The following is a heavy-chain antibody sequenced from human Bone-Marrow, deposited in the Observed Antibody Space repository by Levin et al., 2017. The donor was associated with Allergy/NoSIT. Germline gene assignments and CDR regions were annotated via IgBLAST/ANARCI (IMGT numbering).Heavy chain of an antibody. CDR1: GFPFSDYN. CDR2: IRNKVSGYTT. V-gene: IGHV3-72*01. D-gene: IGHD3/OR15-3a*01. CDR3: ARVRSHDFRGHYYFDL. Sequence: QAGGSLRLSCAASGFPFSDYNMDWVRQTPGKGLEWVGRIRNKVSGYTTAYAASMEGRFIISRDDSKDSMYLQMNSVQTEDTAVYYCARVRSHDFRGHYYFDLWGRGTLVTVSS. J-gene: IGHJ2*01.